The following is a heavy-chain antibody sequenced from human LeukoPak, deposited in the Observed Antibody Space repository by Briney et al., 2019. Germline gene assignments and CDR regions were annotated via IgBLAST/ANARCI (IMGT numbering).Heavy chain of an antibody. CDR2: ISAYNGNT. V-gene: IGHV1-18*01. D-gene: IGHD2-2*03. Sequence: ASVQVSCTASGYTFTSYGISWVRQAPGQGLEWMGWISAYNGNTNYAQKLQGRVTMTTDTSTSTAYMKLRSLRSDDTAVYYCARVDIVVVPAAPFDYWGQGTLVTVSS. CDR1: GYTFTSYG. J-gene: IGHJ4*02. CDR3: ARVDIVVVPAAPFDY.